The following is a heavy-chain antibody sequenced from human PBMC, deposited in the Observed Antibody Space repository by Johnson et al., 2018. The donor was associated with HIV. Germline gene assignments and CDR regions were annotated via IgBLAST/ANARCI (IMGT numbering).Heavy chain of an antibody. Sequence: QVQLVESGGGVVQPGRSLRLSCVASGLSFNSYVMHWVRQAPGKGLQWVAVISYDGTKIHYTDSVKGRFTISRDNSKDTFYLQMNSLRAEDTALYYCARDREVVSAIHDAFDIWGQGTMVTVSS. CDR3: ARDREVVSAIHDAFDI. J-gene: IGHJ3*02. CDR2: ISYDGTKI. CDR1: GLSFNSYV. D-gene: IGHD2-21*01. V-gene: IGHV3-30*04.